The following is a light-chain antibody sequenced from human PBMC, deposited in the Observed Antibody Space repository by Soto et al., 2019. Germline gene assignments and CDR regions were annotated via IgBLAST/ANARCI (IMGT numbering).Light chain of an antibody. J-gene: IGLJ1*01. Sequence: QPALTQPASVSRSPGQSIVVSCGGVSTDVGDSTYVSWYQQHPGKAPRLIIFDVNNRPSGVSPRFSGSKSDNTASLTISGLQAEDEAHYFYTSYRRGPPYVFGSGTKVTLL. V-gene: IGLV2-14*03. CDR3: TSYRRGPPYV. CDR1: STDVGDSTY. CDR2: DVN.